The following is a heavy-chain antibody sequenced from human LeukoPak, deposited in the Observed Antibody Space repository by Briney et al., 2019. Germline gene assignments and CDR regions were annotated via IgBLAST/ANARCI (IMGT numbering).Heavy chain of an antibody. CDR2: IKEDGSEK. CDR3: ARGVIIRGRLDP. D-gene: IGHD3-16*02. J-gene: IGHJ5*02. V-gene: IGHV3-7*01. Sequence: GGSLRLSCAASGFIFRNYWKSWVRQAPGKGLEWVANIKEDGSEKYYVESVKGRFTISRDNAKNSLYLQMSSLRAEDTAVYYCARGVIIRGRLDPWGQGTLVTVSS. CDR1: GFIFRNYW.